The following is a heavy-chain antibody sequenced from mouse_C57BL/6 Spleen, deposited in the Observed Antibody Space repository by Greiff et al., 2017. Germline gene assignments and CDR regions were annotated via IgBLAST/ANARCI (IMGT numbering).Heavy chain of an antibody. CDR3: TRHYYGSSWYFDV. CDR1: GFTFSDAW. V-gene: IGHV6-6*01. Sequence: EVQVVESGGGLVQPGGSMKLSCAASGFTFSDAWMDWVRQSPEKGLEWVAEIRNKANNHATYYAESVKGRFTISRDDSKSSVYLQMSSLRAEDAGIYYCTRHYYGSSWYFDVWGTGTTVTVSS. CDR2: IRNKANNHAT. J-gene: IGHJ1*03. D-gene: IGHD1-1*01.